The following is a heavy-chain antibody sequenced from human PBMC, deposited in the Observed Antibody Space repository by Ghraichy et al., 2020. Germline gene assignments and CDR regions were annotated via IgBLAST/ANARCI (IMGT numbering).Heavy chain of an antibody. V-gene: IGHV4-61*01. D-gene: IGHD3-10*01. J-gene: IGHJ5*02. CDR2: VSDSGDT. CDR1: GDSVDSGSYF. Sequence: SETLSLTCTLSGDSVDSGSYFWTWIRQPPGKGLEWIGYVSDSGDTNYNPSLERRVTISTGTSKNQFSLKLTSVTAADTAMYYCAREPRYGAGRIEPWGQGILVTVTS. CDR3: AREPRYGAGRIEP.